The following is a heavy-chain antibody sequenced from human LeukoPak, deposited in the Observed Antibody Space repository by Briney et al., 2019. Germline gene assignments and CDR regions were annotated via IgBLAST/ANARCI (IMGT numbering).Heavy chain of an antibody. V-gene: IGHV3-21*01. Sequence: PGGSLRLSCGVSGFTFNSYSMNWVRQAPGKGLEWVASIIGSGTEMFYADSVKGRFTISRGNAKNSLYLQMNSLRAEDTAVYYCASGPIIAVAGTGYWGQGTLVTVSS. J-gene: IGHJ4*02. CDR3: ASGPIIAVAGTGY. D-gene: IGHD6-19*01. CDR2: IIGSGTEM. CDR1: GFTFNSYS.